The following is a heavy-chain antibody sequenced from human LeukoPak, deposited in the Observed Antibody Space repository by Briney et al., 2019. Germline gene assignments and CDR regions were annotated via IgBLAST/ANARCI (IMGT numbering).Heavy chain of an antibody. D-gene: IGHD2-15*01. J-gene: IGHJ5*02. V-gene: IGHV1-18*01. CDR2: ISGYNGNT. CDR1: GYTFTSYG. Sequence: ASVKVSCKASGYTFTSYGISWVRQAPGQGLEWMGWISGYNGNTHYAQNLQGRVTMTTDTSTSTAYMELRSLRSDDTAVYYCARDYCSGGSCYYNWFDPWGQGTLVTVSS. CDR3: ARDYCSGGSCYYNWFDP.